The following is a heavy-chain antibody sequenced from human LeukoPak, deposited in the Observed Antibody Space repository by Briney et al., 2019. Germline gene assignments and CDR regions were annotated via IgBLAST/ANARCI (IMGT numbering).Heavy chain of an antibody. CDR1: GHSFSGHA. Sequence: GMSLRVSCIVSGHSFSGHAVHWVRQAPGKGLEWLAVASSDGGRKYYAESVKGRFTISGDTFMNTAYLHMSTLGAGDTALCFCVRGKDRCSVNDFTLGYWGQGTPVIVSS. D-gene: IGHD5/OR15-5a*01. CDR3: VRGKDRCSVNDFTLGY. CDR2: ASSDGGRK. J-gene: IGHJ4*02. V-gene: IGHV3-30-3*01.